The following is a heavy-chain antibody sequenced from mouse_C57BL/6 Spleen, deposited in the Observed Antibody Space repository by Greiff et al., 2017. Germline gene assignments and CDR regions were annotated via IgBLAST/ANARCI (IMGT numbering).Heavy chain of an antibody. CDR3: TRYCCGRRDYFDY. J-gene: IGHJ2*01. Sequence: QVQLKQSGAELVRPGASVTLSCKASGYTFTDYELHWVKQTPVHGLEWIGAIDPETGGTAYNQKFKGKAILTADKSSSTAYMELRSLTSEDSAVYDCTRYCCGRRDYFDYWGQGTPLTVSA. CDR2: IDPETGGT. V-gene: IGHV1-15*01. CDR1: GYTFTDYE.